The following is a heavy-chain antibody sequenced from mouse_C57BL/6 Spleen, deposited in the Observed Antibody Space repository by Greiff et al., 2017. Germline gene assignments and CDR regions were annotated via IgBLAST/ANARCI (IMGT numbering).Heavy chain of an antibody. CDR3: ARKPRDYYGSIYAMDY. V-gene: IGHV2-9-1*01. J-gene: IGHJ4*01. D-gene: IGHD1-1*01. Sequence: VKLMESGPGLVAPSQSLSITCTVSGFSLTSYAISWVRQPPGKGLEWLGVIWTGGGTNYNSAHKYRLSISKDNSKSQVFLKMNSLQTADTARYYCARKPRDYYGSIYAMDYWGQGTSVTVSS. CDR2: IWTGGGT. CDR1: GFSLTSYA.